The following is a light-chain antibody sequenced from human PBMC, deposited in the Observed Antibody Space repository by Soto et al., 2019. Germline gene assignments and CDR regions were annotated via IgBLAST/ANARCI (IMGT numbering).Light chain of an antibody. Sequence: EIXLTXXXXTLSLSPGERATLSCTASESVGTFLAWYQQRPGQAPRLLIYDVSKRATGIPARFSGSGSGTDFSLTISSLEPEDFAVYYCLQRSNWWTFGQGPKVEMK. V-gene: IGKV3-11*01. CDR1: ESVGTF. CDR2: DVS. J-gene: IGKJ1*01. CDR3: LQRSNWWT.